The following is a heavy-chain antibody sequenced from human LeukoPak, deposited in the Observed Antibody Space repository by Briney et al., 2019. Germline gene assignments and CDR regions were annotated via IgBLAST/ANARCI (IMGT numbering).Heavy chain of an antibody. Sequence: GGSLRLSYSASGLTFTSYAMHSVRQAPGKGLEYVSAISSSGGTTYYVDSVKGRFTISRDNSKNTLYLQMSSLRPEDTSVYYCVARWFGESLDYWGQGTLVTVSS. CDR2: ISSSGGTT. V-gene: IGHV3-64D*06. CDR1: GLTFTSYA. D-gene: IGHD3-10*01. CDR3: VARWFGESLDY. J-gene: IGHJ4*02.